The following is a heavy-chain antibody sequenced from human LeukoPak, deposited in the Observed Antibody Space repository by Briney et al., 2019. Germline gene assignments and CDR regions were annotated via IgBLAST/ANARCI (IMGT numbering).Heavy chain of an antibody. D-gene: IGHD3-3*01. J-gene: IGHJ4*02. CDR1: GFTFSSYW. Sequence: SGGSLRLSCAASGFTFSSYWMSWVRQAPGKGLEWVANIKQDGSEKYYVDSVKGRFTISRDNSKNTLYLQMNSLRAEDTAVYYCAKIFGVVNPGDYWGQGTLVTVSS. CDR3: AKIFGVVNPGDY. CDR2: IKQDGSEK. V-gene: IGHV3-7*01.